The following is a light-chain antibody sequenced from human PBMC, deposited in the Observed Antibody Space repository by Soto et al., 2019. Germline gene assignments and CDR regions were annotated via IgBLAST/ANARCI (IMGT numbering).Light chain of an antibody. V-gene: IGLV1-40*01. CDR2: DNT. CDR3: QSFDSSLRGSV. CDR1: SSNIGTGYD. Sequence: QAVVTQPPSVSGAPGQRVTISCTGSSSNIGTGYDVHWYQQVPGTAPKLLIYDNTNRPSGVPDRFSGSKSGTSASLAITGLQAEDEADYYCQSFDSSLRGSVFGSGTKVTVL. J-gene: IGLJ1*01.